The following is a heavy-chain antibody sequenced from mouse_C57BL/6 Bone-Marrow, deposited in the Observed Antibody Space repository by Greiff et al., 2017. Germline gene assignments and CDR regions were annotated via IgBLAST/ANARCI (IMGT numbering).Heavy chain of an antibody. CDR2: IFPGGGST. CDR3: ARWGLAWFAY. Sequence: QVQLQQSGPELVRPGASVKISCKAPGYTFTSHWMQWVRQRPGQGLEWIGEIFPGGGSTYYNEKFKGKATLPVDTSSSTAYMQRSSHTSEYSSVCFCARWGLAWFAYWGQGTLVTVSA. J-gene: IGHJ3*01. V-gene: IGHV1-56*01. D-gene: IGHD3-3*01. CDR1: GYTFTSHW.